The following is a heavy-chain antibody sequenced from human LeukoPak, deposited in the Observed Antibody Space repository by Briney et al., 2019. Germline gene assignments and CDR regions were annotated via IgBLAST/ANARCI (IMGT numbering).Heavy chain of an antibody. V-gene: IGHV1-58*02. CDR3: AADVVVPAAISWDYYYYYMDV. D-gene: IGHD2-2*01. J-gene: IGHJ6*03. CDR1: GFTFTSSA. CDR2: IVVGSGNT. Sequence: GTSVKVSCKASGFTFTSSAMQWVRQARGQRLEWMGWIVVGSGNTNYAQKFQERVTITRDMSTSTAYMELSSLRSEDTAVYYCAADVVVPAAISWDYYYYYMDVWGKGTTVTVSS.